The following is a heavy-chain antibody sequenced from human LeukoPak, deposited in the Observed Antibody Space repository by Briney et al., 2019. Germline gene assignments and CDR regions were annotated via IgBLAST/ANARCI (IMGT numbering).Heavy chain of an antibody. D-gene: IGHD3-3*01. CDR1: GFTFSSYA. CDR2: ISYDGSNK. Sequence: PGRSLRLSCAASGFTFSSYAMHWVRQAPGKGLEWVAVISYDGSNKYYADSVKGRFTISRDNSKNTLYLQMNSLRAEDTAVYYRAREITIFGVGDAFDIWGQGTMVTVSS. CDR3: AREITIFGVGDAFDI. J-gene: IGHJ3*02. V-gene: IGHV3-30*01.